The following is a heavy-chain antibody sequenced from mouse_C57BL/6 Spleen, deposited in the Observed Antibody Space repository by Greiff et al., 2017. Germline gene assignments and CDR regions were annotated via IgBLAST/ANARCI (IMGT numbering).Heavy chain of an antibody. J-gene: IGHJ2*01. V-gene: IGHV1-82*01. D-gene: IGHD4-1*01. Sequence: QVQLQQSGPELVKPGASVKISCKASGYAFSSSWMNWVKQRPGKGLEWIGRIYPGDGDTNYNGKFKGKATLTADKSSSTAYMQLSSLTSEDAAVYFCAREGTGTYYFDYWGQGTTRTVSA. CDR2: IYPGDGDT. CDR3: AREGTGTYYFDY. CDR1: GYAFSSSW.